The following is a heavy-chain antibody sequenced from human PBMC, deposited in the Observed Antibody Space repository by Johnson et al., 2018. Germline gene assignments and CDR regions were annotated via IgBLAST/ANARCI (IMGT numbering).Heavy chain of an antibody. J-gene: IGHJ3*02. CDR1: GGTFSSYA. CDR3: ARDLSLVTATPDAFDI. CDR2: IIPIFCTA. D-gene: IGHD2-21*02. Sequence: QVQLVESGAEVKKPGSSVKVSCKASGGTFSSYAISWVRQAPGQGLEWMGGIIPIFCTANYAQKFQGRVTITAAESTSTAYMELSSLRSEDTAVYSCARDLSLVTATPDAFDIWGQGTMVTVSS. V-gene: IGHV1-69*01.